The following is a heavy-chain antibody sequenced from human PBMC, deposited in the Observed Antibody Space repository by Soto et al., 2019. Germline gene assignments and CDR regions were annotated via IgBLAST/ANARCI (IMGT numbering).Heavy chain of an antibody. CDR2: IYYSGTT. J-gene: IGHJ4*01. CDR1: GGSISTYY. CDR3: LRDRTAGYKNYFHS. V-gene: IGHV4-59*01. D-gene: IGHD6-13*01. Sequence: SETLALTCTVSGGSISTYYWSWIRQPPGKGLEWIGYIYYSGTTNYNPSLKSRVTISVDTSKNQFSLTLTSVTAADTAVYYCLRDRTAGYKNYFHSLG.